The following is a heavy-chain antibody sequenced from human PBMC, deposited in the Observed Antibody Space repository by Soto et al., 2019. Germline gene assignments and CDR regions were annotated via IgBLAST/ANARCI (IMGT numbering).Heavy chain of an antibody. CDR2: ISSSGSTI. CDR3: ASSGYDPDAFDI. D-gene: IGHD5-12*01. J-gene: IGHJ3*02. Sequence: GSLRLSCAASGFTFNNYYLAWIRRAPGKGLEWVSYISSSGSTIYYADSVKGRFTISRDNAKNSLYLQMNSLRAEDTAVYYCASSGYDPDAFDIWGQGTMVTVSS. CDR1: GFTFNNYY. V-gene: IGHV3-11*01.